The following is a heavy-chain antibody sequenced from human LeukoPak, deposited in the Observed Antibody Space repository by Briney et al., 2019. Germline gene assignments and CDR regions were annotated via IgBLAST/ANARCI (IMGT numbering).Heavy chain of an antibody. V-gene: IGHV4-30-4*01. J-gene: IGHJ4*02. CDR1: GGSVSSGDYY. Sequence: SETLSLTCTVSGGSVSSGDYYWSWIRQPPGKGPEWIGYIYYSGSTYYDPSLKSRVTMSVDTSKNQFSLRLTSVTAADTAVYYCARARYTGSYSLFDYWGQGTLVTVSS. CDR2: IYYSGST. CDR3: ARARYTGSYSLFDY. D-gene: IGHD1-26*01.